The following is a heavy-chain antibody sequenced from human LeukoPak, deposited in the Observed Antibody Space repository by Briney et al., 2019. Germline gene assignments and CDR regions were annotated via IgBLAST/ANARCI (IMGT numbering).Heavy chain of an antibody. J-gene: IGHJ6*02. CDR2: ISSSGSTI. Sequence: QPGGSLRLSCAASGFTFSSYEMNWVRQAPWKGLEWVSYISSSGSTIYYADSVKGRFSISRDNAKNSLYLLMHRMRAEDKDVYYCARDQDSYGFYYYYGMDVWGQGTTVTVSS. V-gene: IGHV3-48*03. D-gene: IGHD5-18*01. CDR1: GFTFSSYE. CDR3: ARDQDSYGFYYYYGMDV.